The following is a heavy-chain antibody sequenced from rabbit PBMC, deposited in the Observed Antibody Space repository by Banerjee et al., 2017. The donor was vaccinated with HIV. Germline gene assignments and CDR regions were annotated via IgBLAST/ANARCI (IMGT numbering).Heavy chain of an antibody. V-gene: IGHV1S45*01. J-gene: IGHJ4*01. CDR2: IYAGSSGST. D-gene: IGHD6-1*01. Sequence: QEQLEESGGDLVKPGASLTLTCTASGIAFSSSYWICWVRQAPGKGLEWIACIYAGSSGSTYYASWAKGRFTISKTSSTTVTLQMTSLTAADTATYFCARVAGYAGYGYATPFNLWGPGTLVTVS. CDR1: GIAFSSSYW. CDR3: ARVAGYAGYGYATPFNL.